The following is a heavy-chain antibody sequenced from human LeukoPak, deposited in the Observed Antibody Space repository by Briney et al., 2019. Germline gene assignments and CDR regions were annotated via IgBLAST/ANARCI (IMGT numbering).Heavy chain of an antibody. CDR1: GFTLNSFS. CDR3: AKRGGYSSSWEDYYYYYYMDV. J-gene: IGHJ6*03. V-gene: IGHV3-30*18. D-gene: IGHD6-13*01. CDR2: ISYDGSNK. Sequence: PGGSLRLSCAASGFTLNSFSMHWVRQAPGKGLEWVAVISYDGSNKYYANSVKGRFTISRDNSKNTLYLQMNSLRAEDTAVYYCAKRGGYSSSWEDYYYYYYMDVWGKGTTVTVSS.